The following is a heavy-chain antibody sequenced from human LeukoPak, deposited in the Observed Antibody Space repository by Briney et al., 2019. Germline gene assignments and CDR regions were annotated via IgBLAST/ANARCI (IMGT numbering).Heavy chain of an antibody. D-gene: IGHD3-22*01. J-gene: IGHJ4*02. CDR2: INPKSGGT. Sequence: ASVRVSCKASGYTFTDYYMLCVRQAPGQGLEWLGWINPKSGGTNYAQKFQGRVTMTRDTSISTAYMELSRLRSDDTAVYYCAREYYDSSAYNQEAIDYWGQGTLVTVSS. CDR1: GYTFTDYY. V-gene: IGHV1-2*02. CDR3: AREYYDSSAYNQEAIDY.